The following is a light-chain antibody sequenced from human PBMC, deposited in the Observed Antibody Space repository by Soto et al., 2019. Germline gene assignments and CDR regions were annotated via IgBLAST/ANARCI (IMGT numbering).Light chain of an antibody. CDR2: GVS. Sequence: VILSQSPATLSLSPGERATLSCRASHGVSNYLTWYQQKPGQAPRLLIYGVSSRATGIPDRFSGSGSGTDFTLSISRLEPEDFEVYYCQQYGSLPLTFGGGTKVDIK. V-gene: IGKV3-20*01. J-gene: IGKJ4*01. CDR3: QQYGSLPLT. CDR1: HGVSNY.